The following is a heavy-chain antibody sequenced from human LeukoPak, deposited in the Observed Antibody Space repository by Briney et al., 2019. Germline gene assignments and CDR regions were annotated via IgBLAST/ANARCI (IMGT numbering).Heavy chain of an antibody. CDR3: AKNREVGYCSGGACYYVYFDL. CDR1: GFTFNTYT. CDR2: ISGSGGST. Sequence: GGSLRLSCAASGFTFNTYTMNWVRQAPGKGLEWVSVISGSGGSTYYADSVKGRFTISRDNSKNTLYLQMNSLRAEDTAVYYCAKNREVGYCSGGACYYVYFDLWGRGTLVTVSS. D-gene: IGHD2-15*01. V-gene: IGHV3-23*01. J-gene: IGHJ2*01.